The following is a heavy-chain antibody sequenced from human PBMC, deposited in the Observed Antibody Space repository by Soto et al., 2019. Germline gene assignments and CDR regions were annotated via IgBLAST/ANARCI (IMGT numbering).Heavy chain of an antibody. Sequence: SETLSLTCTVSGGSISSDYWSWIRQPPGKGLEWIGYIYCSGSTNYNPSLKSRVTISVDTSKNQFSLKLSAVTAADTAVYYCARDQYYDSSGTGGMDVWGQGTTVTVSS. CDR1: GGSISSDY. CDR3: ARDQYYDSSGTGGMDV. D-gene: IGHD3-22*01. V-gene: IGHV4-59*01. CDR2: IYCSGST. J-gene: IGHJ6*02.